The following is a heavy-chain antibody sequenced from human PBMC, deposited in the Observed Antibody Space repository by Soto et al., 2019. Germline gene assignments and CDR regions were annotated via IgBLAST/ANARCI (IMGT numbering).Heavy chain of an antibody. V-gene: IGHV3-23*01. D-gene: IGHD2-15*01. CDR2: VSASGSIT. Sequence: GGSLRLSCAASGFTFSSYDMSWVRQAPGKGLEWVSGVSASGSITSYADSAKGRFTISRDNAKNTMFLQMDSLRAEDTAVYFCAKGDCSGGRCYRGFDYWGQGTLVTVSS. CDR3: AKGDCSGGRCYRGFDY. CDR1: GFTFSSYD. J-gene: IGHJ4*02.